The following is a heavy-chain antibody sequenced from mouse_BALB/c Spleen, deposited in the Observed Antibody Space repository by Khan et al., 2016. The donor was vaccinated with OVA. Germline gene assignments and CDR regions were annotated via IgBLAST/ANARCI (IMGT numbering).Heavy chain of an antibody. CDR1: GFSLTNYG. Sequence: QVQLKESGPGLVAPSQSLYITCTISGFSLTNYGIHWVRQPPGQGLEWMGMMWSDGSTTYNSALKSRLTISKENSTSQAFLKMISSQTDDTTMYFCARQPYYHYKVIGYCGQGTTVTVSS. J-gene: IGHJ4*01. V-gene: IGHV2-6-1*01. CDR2: MWSDGST. CDR3: ARQPYYHYKVIGY. D-gene: IGHD2-10*01.